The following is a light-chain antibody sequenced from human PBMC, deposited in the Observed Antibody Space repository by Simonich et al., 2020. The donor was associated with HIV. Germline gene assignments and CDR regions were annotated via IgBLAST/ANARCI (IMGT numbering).Light chain of an antibody. V-gene: IGLV2-14*02. J-gene: IGLJ2*01. Sequence: QSALTQPASVSGSPGQSITISCTGTSSDVGSYNLVSWYQQHPGKAPKLMIYEGNNRPSGVPDRFSGSKSGTSASLAITGLQAEDEADYYCQSYDTSLSVIFGGGTKLTVL. CDR3: QSYDTSLSVI. CDR1: SSDVGSYNL. CDR2: EGN.